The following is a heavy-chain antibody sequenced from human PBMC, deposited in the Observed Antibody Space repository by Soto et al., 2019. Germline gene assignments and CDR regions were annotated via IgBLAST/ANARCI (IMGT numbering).Heavy chain of an antibody. D-gene: IGHD5-18*01. CDR2: MNARSGGA. Sequence: ASVKVSCKTYGYTFTDYYTHWVRQAPGQGLEWMGGMNARSGGAYLAQEFEGRVILTRDTSIGTGYSEVNSLTSVDTAVYFCTGENTGNSDGLYDAFDIWGQGTTVTVSS. V-gene: IGHV1-2*02. CDR3: TGENTGNSDGLYDAFDI. CDR1: GYTFTDYY. J-gene: IGHJ3*02.